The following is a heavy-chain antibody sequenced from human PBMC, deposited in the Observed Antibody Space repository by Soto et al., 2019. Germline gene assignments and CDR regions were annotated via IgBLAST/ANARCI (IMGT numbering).Heavy chain of an antibody. V-gene: IGHV4-39*01. J-gene: IGHJ5*02. CDR1: GGSISSSSYY. D-gene: IGHD3-22*01. Sequence: PSETLSLTCTVSGGSISSSSYYWGWIRQPPGKGLEWIGSIYYSGSTYYNTSLKSRVTISVDTSKNQFSLKLSSVTAADTAVYYCARHHKAAGSRIVVVITNKYNWFDPWGQGTLVTVSS. CDR2: IYYSGST. CDR3: ARHHKAAGSRIVVVITNKYNWFDP.